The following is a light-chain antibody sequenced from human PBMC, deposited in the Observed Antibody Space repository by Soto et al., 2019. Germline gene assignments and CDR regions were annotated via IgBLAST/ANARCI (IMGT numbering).Light chain of an antibody. J-gene: IGKJ4*01. CDR3: QQRSNWPLT. V-gene: IGKV3-11*01. Sequence: DIVLTQSPATLSLSPGQRATLSCRASQSVSSYLAWYQQKPGQAPRLLIYTASNRATGIPARFSGSGSGTDFALTISSLEPDDLAVYYCQQRSNWPLTFGGGTKVEIK. CDR2: TAS. CDR1: QSVSSY.